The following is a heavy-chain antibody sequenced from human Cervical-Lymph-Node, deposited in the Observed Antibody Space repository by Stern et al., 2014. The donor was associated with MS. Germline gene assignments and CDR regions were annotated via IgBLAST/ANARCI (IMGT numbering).Heavy chain of an antibody. D-gene: IGHD2/OR15-2a*01. Sequence: QVKLVQSGAEVKKPGPSVKVSCRSSGYSFTDYYFHWVRQAPGQGLEWMGCINPSIGVTHYAPQFQGRVTMTRGSSMNTAYMEMSRLRSDDTAVYYCQAFPAYWGQGTLITVSS. V-gene: IGHV1-2*02. CDR1: GYSFTDYY. J-gene: IGHJ4*02. CDR3: QAFPAY. CDR2: INPSIGVT.